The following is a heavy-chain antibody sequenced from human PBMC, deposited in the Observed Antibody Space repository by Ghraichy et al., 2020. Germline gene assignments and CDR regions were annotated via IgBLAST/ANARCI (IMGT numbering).Heavy chain of an antibody. D-gene: IGHD2-21*02. CDR1: GGSISVSSSYF. CDR2: IYYYGNT. J-gene: IGHJ3*02. V-gene: IGHV4-39*01. CDR3: AIHENIVVVTAVRAFVI. Sequence: SETLSLTCTVSGGSISVSSSYFWGWIRQPPGKGLEWIGSIYYYGNTYYNPSLKSRVTISVDTSKNQFSLTLSSVTAADTSVYYCAIHENIVVVTAVRAFVIWGQGTMVTVSS.